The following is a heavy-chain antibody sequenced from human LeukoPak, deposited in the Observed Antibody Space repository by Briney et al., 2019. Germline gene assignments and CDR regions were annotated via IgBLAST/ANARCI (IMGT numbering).Heavy chain of an antibody. CDR2: IYYSGST. V-gene: IGHV4-59*08. CDR3: ARGYYYGSGSYDY. Sequence: SETLSLTCTVSGGSISSYYWSWIRQPPGKGLEWIGYIYYSGSTNYNPSLKSRVTISVDTSKNRFSLKLSSVTAADTAVYYCARGYYYGSGSYDYWGQGTLVTVSS. CDR1: GGSISSYY. J-gene: IGHJ4*02. D-gene: IGHD3-10*01.